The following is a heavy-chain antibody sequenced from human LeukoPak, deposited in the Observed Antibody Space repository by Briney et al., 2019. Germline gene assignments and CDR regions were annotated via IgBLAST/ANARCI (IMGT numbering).Heavy chain of an antibody. V-gene: IGHV1-46*01. CDR1: GYTFTSYY. D-gene: IGHD3-3*01. J-gene: IGHJ6*02. CDR2: LNPSGGST. CDR3: AREVSTYYDFWSGPRTLYYGMDV. Sequence: ASVNVSCKASGYTFTSYYMHWVRQAPGQGLEWMGILNPSGGSTSYAQKFQGRVTMTRDTSTCTVYMELSSLRSEDTAVYYCAREVSTYYDFWSGPRTLYYGMDVWGQGTTVTVSS.